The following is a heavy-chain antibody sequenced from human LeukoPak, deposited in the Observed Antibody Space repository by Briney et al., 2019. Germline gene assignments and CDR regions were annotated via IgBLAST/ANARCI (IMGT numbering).Heavy chain of an antibody. CDR1: GFTFSSYG. CDR2: ISYDGSNK. Sequence: PGGSLRLSCAASGFTFSSYGMHWVRQAPGKGLEWVAVISYDGSNKYYADSVKGRFTISRGNSKNTLYLQMNSLRAEDTAVYYCARDRSLASWGQGTLVTVSS. V-gene: IGHV3-30*03. CDR3: ARDRSLAS. J-gene: IGHJ4*02.